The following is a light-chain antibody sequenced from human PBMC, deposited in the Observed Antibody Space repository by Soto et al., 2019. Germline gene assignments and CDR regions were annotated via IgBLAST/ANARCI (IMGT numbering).Light chain of an antibody. V-gene: IGLV2-8*01. Sequence: QSALTQPPSASGSPGQSVTISCTGTSSDVGAYKYVSWYQQYPGKAPKLMIYEVTKRPSGVPDRFAGSKSANTAPLPVSGRQAEEEAEYYSASYVGNDIWVFGGGTKVTVL. CDR2: EVT. CDR1: SSDVGAYKY. CDR3: ASYVGNDIWV. J-gene: IGLJ3*02.